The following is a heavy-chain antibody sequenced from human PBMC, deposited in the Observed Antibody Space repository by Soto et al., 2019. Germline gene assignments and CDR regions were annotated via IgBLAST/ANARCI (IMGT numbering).Heavy chain of an antibody. D-gene: IGHD3-10*01. CDR1: GFTFSSYW. CDR3: ARVRPWAEYFQH. J-gene: IGHJ1*01. V-gene: IGHV3-74*01. CDR2: INSDGSST. Sequence: GSLRLSCAASGFTFSSYWMHWVRQAPGKGLVWVSRINSDGSSTSYADSVKGRFTISRDNAKNTLYLQMNSLRAEDTAVYYCARVRPWAEYFQHWGQGTLVTVSS.